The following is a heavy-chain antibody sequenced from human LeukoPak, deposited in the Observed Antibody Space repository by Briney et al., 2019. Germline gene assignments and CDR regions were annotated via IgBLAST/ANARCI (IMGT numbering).Heavy chain of an antibody. V-gene: IGHV3-30-3*01. D-gene: IGHD6-13*01. J-gene: IGHJ3*02. CDR3: ARAYSSSWSIGEAFDI. CDR1: GFTFSSYA. Sequence: GGSLRLSCAASGFTFSSYAMHWVRQAPGKGLEWVAVISYDGSNKYYADSVKGRFTISRDNSKNTLYLQMNSLRAEDTAVYYCARAYSSSWSIGEAFDIWGHGTMVTVSS. CDR2: ISYDGSNK.